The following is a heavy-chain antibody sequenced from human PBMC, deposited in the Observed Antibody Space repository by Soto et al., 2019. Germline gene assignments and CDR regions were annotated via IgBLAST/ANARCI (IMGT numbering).Heavy chain of an antibody. J-gene: IGHJ3*02. CDR3: ETMVRGVITAFDI. CDR1: GFTISNYA. CDR2: ISGSGGST. Sequence: GGFLRLSYAASGFTISNYAMSWLRQAPEKGLERGTAISGSGGSTYYADSVKGRFTISRDNSQSTLYLQMNSLRAEDSAVYYCETMVRGVITAFDIWGQGTMGTVSS. V-gene: IGHV3-23*01. D-gene: IGHD3-10*01.